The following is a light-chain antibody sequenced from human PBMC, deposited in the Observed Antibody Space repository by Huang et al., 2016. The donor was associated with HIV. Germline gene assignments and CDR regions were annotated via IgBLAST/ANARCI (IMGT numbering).Light chain of an antibody. CDR3: QQRGDWPLT. CDR2: AAS. V-gene: IGKV3-11*01. J-gene: IGKJ4*01. CDR1: QTIGTP. Sequence: IVLTQSPATLSLAQGESATLSCRASQTIGTPLAWFQQKPGQHPRRLVYAASNRATGIPARFGGRGSGTDFTLTISSLEPEDFAVYYCQQRGDWPLTFGGGTRVEIK.